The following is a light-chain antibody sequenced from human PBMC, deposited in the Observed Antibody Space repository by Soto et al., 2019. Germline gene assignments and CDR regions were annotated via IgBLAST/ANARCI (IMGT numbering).Light chain of an antibody. J-gene: IGKJ2*01. V-gene: IGKV1-5*01. CDR3: QQYNSYSPYS. Sequence: DIPMTQSPSTLSASVGDRVTITCRASQSISSWLAWYQQKPGKAPKLLIYDASGLESGVPSRFSGSGSGTDFTLTVSSLQPDDFATYYCQQYNSYSPYSFGQGTELEIK. CDR2: DAS. CDR1: QSISSW.